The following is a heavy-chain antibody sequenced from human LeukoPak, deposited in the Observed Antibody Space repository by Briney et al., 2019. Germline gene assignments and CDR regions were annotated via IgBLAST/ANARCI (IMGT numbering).Heavy chain of an antibody. J-gene: IGHJ6*02. D-gene: IGHD3-10*01. CDR2: IYWSSSGT. CDR1: GFNSEDHA. CDR3: VKDMNPGGADV. Sequence: GGSLRLSCVVSGFNSEDHAMHWVRQAPGKGLEWVSGIYWSSSGTGYADSVKGRFTVSRGSAKNSLYLQMNSLRPEDTALYYCVKDMNPGGADVWGQGTTVTVSS. V-gene: IGHV3-9*02.